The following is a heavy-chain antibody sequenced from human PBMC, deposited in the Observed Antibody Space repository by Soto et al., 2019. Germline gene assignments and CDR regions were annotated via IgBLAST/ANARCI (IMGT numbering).Heavy chain of an antibody. V-gene: IGHV3-30*18. CDR3: AKDTYYHDTTGYYVFDY. J-gene: IGHJ4*02. D-gene: IGHD3-22*01. CDR1: GFIFSAYG. CDR2: ISYDGNNE. Sequence: QVQLVESGGGVVQPGRSLRLSCAASGFIFSAYGIHWVRQAPGKGLEWVAVISYDGNNEHYADSVKGRFTISSDNSKNTLFLQMRSLGAEDTAVYYCAKDTYYHDTTGYYVFDYWGQGTLVTVSS.